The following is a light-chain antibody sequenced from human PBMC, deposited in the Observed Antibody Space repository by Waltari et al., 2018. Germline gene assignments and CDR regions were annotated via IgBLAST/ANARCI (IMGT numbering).Light chain of an antibody. J-gene: IGLJ3*02. Sequence: QLALTQSPSASASLGASVKLTCTLNSGHSSNVVAWLQQQPEKGPRYLMKGNSDGSHSKGDCSPARFSGSGSGAERYLTISSLQSEDEADYYWQTGGHGTWVFGGGTKLTVL. CDR1: SGHSSNV. V-gene: IGLV4-69*02. CDR3: QTGGHGTWV. CDR2: GNSDGSH.